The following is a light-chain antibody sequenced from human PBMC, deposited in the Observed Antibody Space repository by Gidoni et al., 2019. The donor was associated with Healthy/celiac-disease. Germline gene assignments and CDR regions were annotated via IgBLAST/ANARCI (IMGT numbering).Light chain of an antibody. CDR2: GAS. CDR1: QSVSSSY. Sequence: EIVLTKSPGTLSLSPGERATLSCRASQSVSSSYLAWYQQKPGQAPRLLIYGASSRATGIPDRFSGSGSGPDFTLTISRLEPEDFAVYYCQQYGSSPPYAFGQGTKLEIK. V-gene: IGKV3-20*01. CDR3: QQYGSSPPYA. J-gene: IGKJ2*01.